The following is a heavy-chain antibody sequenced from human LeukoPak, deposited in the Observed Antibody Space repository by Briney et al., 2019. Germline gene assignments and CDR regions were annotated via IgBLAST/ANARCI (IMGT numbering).Heavy chain of an antibody. D-gene: IGHD1-26*01. Sequence: GGSLRLSCEASGFTFDDYTMHWVRQSPGKGLEWVSSISSSSSSIYYADSVKGRFTISRDNARNSLYLQMNSLRAEDTAVYYCARVPPWDLAHAFDIWGQGTMVTVSS. CDR1: GFTFDDYT. CDR2: ISSSSSSI. J-gene: IGHJ3*02. CDR3: ARVPPWDLAHAFDI. V-gene: IGHV3-21*01.